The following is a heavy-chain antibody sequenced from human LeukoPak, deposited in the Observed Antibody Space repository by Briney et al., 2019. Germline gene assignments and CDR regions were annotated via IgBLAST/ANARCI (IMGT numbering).Heavy chain of an antibody. Sequence: SETLSLTCTVSGGSISSSSYYWGWIRQPPGKGLEWIGSIYCSGSTYYNPSLKSRVTISVDSSNNQFSLKLSSVTAADTAVYYCARRKVNGDYFDYWGQGTLVTVSS. CDR3: ARRKVNGDYFDY. CDR1: GGSISSSSYY. J-gene: IGHJ4*02. CDR2: IYCSGST. V-gene: IGHV4-39*01. D-gene: IGHD4-17*01.